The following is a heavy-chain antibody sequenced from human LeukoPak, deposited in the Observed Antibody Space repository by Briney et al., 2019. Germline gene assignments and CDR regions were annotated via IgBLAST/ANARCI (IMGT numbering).Heavy chain of an antibody. CDR1: GFTFSSYA. D-gene: IGHD3-10*01. CDR3: AKHGVLLWFGELQHAFDI. CDR2: ISGSCGST. V-gene: IGHV3-23*01. J-gene: IGHJ3*02. Sequence: GGSLRLSCAASGFTFSSYAMSWVRQAPGKGLEWVSAISGSCGSTYYADSVKGRFTISRDNSKNTLYLQMNSLRAEDTAVYYCAKHGVLLWFGELQHAFDIWGQGTMVTVSS.